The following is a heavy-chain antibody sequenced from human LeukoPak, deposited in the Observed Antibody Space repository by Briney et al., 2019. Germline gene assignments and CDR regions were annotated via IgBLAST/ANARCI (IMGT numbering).Heavy chain of an antibody. CDR1: GYTFTSYG. CDR2: ISAYNGNA. D-gene: IGHD6-13*01. J-gene: IGHJ4*02. CDR3: ARDRTGSSSWYRGCEY. Sequence: ASVNVSCKASGYTFTSYGISWVRQAPGQGLEWMGWISAYNGNANYAQKLQGRVTMTTDTPTSTAYMELRSLRSDDTAVYYCARDRTGSSSWYRGCEYWGRGTLVTVSS. V-gene: IGHV1-18*01.